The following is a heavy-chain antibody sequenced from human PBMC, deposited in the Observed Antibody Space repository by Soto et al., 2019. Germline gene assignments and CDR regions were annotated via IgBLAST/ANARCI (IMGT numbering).Heavy chain of an antibody. V-gene: IGHV1-69*13. J-gene: IGHJ3*02. D-gene: IGHD3-22*01. CDR2: IIPIFGTA. Sequence: SVKVSCKASGDTFSSYAISWVRQAPGQGLEWMGGIIPIFGTANYAQKFQGRVTITADESTSTAYMELSSLRSEDTAVYYCARDSPYYYDSSGPFDIWGQGTMVTVSS. CDR3: ARDSPYYYDSSGPFDI. CDR1: GDTFSSYA.